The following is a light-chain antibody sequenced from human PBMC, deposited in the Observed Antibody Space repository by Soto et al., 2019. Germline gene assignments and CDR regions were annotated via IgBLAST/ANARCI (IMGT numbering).Light chain of an antibody. CDR3: QQTDSLPLS. J-gene: IGKJ4*01. V-gene: IGKV1D-12*01. Sequence: DIQMTQSPYSVPASVGDRVTITCRASQGIRSWLAWYQQKPGKAPKLLIFAASSLQSGVPSRFSGRGSGPEFTLTISSLQPEDFATYYCQQTDSLPLSFGGGTKVELK. CDR1: QGIRSW. CDR2: AAS.